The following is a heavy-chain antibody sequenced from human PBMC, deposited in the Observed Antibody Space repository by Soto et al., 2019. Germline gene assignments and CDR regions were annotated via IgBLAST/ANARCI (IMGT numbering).Heavy chain of an antibody. CDR3: AKDRGSSLYYWFDP. Sequence: EVQLLESGGGLVQPGGSLRLSCAASGFTFSSYGMSWVRQAPGKGLEWVSVISDGGGSTFYADSVKGRFTISRDNYKNTLYLQMNGLRADDTAVYYCAKDRGSSLYYWFDPWGQGTLVTVSS. CDR1: GFTFSSYG. CDR2: ISDGGGST. D-gene: IGHD6-13*01. J-gene: IGHJ5*02. V-gene: IGHV3-23*01.